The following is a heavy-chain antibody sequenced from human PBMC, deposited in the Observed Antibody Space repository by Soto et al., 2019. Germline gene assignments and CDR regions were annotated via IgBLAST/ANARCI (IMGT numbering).Heavy chain of an antibody. J-gene: IGHJ6*02. CDR2: IYYSGST. V-gene: IGHV4-39*01. Sequence: SETLSLTCAVYGGSFSSSSYYWGWIRQPPGKGLEWIGSIYYSGSTYYNPSLKSRVTISVDTSKNQFSLKLSSVTAADTAVYYCARRNLFYYGMDVWGQGTTVTVSS. CDR1: GGSFSSSSYY. CDR3: ARRNLFYYGMDV.